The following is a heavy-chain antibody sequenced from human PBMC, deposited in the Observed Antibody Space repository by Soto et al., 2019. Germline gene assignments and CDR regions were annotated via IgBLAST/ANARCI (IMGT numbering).Heavy chain of an antibody. CDR2: FDPEDGET. J-gene: IGHJ5*02. Sequence: ASVKVSCKVSGYTLTELSMHWVRQAPGKGLEWMGGFDPEDGETIYAQKFQGRVTMTEDTSTDTAYMELSSLRSEDTAVYYCAIQYYYGSGSYWSSWFDPWGQGTLVTVLS. D-gene: IGHD3-10*01. V-gene: IGHV1-24*01. CDR3: AIQYYYGSGSYWSSWFDP. CDR1: GYTLTELS.